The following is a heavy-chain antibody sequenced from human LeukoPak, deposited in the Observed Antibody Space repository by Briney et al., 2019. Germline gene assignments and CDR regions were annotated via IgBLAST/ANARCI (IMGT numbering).Heavy chain of an antibody. J-gene: IGHJ4*02. V-gene: IGHV1-18*01. Sequence: ASVKVSCKASGYTFTSYGISWVRQAPGQRLEWMGWISAYNGNTNYAQKLQGRVTMTTDTSTSTAYMALRSLRSDDTAVYYCARDRGYYDILTGYYKGLDYWGQGALVTVSS. CDR2: ISAYNGNT. CDR3: ARDRGYYDILTGYYKGLDY. CDR1: GYTFTSYG. D-gene: IGHD3-9*01.